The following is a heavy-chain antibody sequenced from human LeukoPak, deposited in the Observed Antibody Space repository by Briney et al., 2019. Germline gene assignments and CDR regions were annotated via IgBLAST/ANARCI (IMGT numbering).Heavy chain of an antibody. J-gene: IGHJ3*02. CDR2: IYYSGST. CDR1: GGSISSYY. V-gene: IGHV4-59*01. D-gene: IGHD3-16*01. Sequence: SETLSLTCTVSGGSISSYYWSWIRQPPGKGLEWIGYIYYSGSTNYNPSLESRVTISVDTSKNQFSLKLSSVTAADTAVYYCAREGAPRAFDIWGQGTMVTVSS. CDR3: AREGAPRAFDI.